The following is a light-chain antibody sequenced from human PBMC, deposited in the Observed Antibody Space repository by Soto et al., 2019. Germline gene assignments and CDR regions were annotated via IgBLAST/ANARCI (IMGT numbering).Light chain of an antibody. CDR1: QSVFTY. J-gene: IGKJ1*01. CDR2: DVS. V-gene: IGKV3-11*01. Sequence: EIVITQSPDTLSVSPGERATLSCSASQSVFTYLAWYQQKPGQAPRLLIYDVSDRATGIPARFTGSGSGTDFTLTISSLEPEDFAVYYCQHRSNWPGTFGQGTKVDIK. CDR3: QHRSNWPGT.